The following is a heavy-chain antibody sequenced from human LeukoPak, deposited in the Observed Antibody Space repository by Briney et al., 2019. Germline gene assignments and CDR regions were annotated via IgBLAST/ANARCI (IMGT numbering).Heavy chain of an antibody. CDR1: GFTFSSYG. CDR3: AKDRYGSGRPLYYFDY. Sequence: QTGGSLRLSCVASGFTFSSYGMSWVRQAPGKGLEWVSAISGSGGSTYYADSVKGRFTISRDNSKHTLYLQMNSLRAEDTAVYYCAKDRYGSGRPLYYFDYWGQGTLVTVSS. CDR2: ISGSGGST. V-gene: IGHV3-23*01. J-gene: IGHJ4*02. D-gene: IGHD3-10*01.